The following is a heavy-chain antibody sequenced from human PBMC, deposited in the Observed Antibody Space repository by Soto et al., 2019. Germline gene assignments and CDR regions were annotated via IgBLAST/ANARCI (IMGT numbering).Heavy chain of an antibody. CDR2: IYYSGST. V-gene: IGHV4-30-4*01. J-gene: IGHJ4*02. Sequence: QVQLQESGPGLVKPSQTLSLTCTVSGGSISSGDYYWSWIRQPPGKCLEWIGYIYYSGSTYYNPFLKSLLTISVDTSKNQFSLKLSSVTAADTAVYYCARALPLGGAIVPPSYWGQGTLVTVSS. CDR3: ARALPLGGAIVPPSY. D-gene: IGHD3-16*02. CDR1: GGSISSGDYY.